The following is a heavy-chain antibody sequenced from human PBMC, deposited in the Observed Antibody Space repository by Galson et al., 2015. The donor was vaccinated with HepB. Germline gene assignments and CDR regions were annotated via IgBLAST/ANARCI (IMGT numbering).Heavy chain of an antibody. V-gene: IGHV6-1*01. CDR1: GDSVSSNSAA. J-gene: IGHJ6*03. D-gene: IGHD3-3*01. CDR3: ARGAHYDFWSGADYYYYYMDV. CDR2: TYYRSKWYN. Sequence: CAISGDSVSSNSAAWNWIRQSPSRGLEWLGRTYYRSKWYNDYAVSVKSRITINPDTSKNQFSLQLNSVTPEDTAVYYCARGAHYDFWSGADYYYYYMDVWGKGTTVTVSS.